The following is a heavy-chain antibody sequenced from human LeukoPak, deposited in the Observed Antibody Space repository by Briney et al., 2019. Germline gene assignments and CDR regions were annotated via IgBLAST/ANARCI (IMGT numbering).Heavy chain of an antibody. J-gene: IGHJ4*02. CDR1: GYAFTGYY. CDR3: ARASEKSSGWYS. D-gene: IGHD6-19*01. CDR2: INPNSGGT. Sequence: ASVKVSCKASGYAFTGYYMHWVRQAPGQGLEWMGWINPNSGGTNYAQKFQGRVTMTRDTSISTAYMELSRLRSDDTAVYYCARASEKSSGWYSWGQGTLVTVSS. V-gene: IGHV1-2*02.